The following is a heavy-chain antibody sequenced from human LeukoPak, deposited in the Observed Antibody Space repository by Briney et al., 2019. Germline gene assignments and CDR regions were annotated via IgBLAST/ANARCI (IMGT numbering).Heavy chain of an antibody. Sequence: VASVKVSCKASGYTFTSYGISWVRQAPGQGLEWMGGIIPIFGTANYAQKFQGRVTITTDESTSTAYMELSSLRSEDTAVYYCARGLATVVTYFDYWGQGTLVTVSS. CDR2: IIPIFGTA. CDR3: ARGLATVVTYFDY. D-gene: IGHD4-23*01. V-gene: IGHV1-69*05. CDR1: GYTFTSYG. J-gene: IGHJ4*02.